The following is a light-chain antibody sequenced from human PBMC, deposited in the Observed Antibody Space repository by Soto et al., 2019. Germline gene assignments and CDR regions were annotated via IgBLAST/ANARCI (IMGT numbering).Light chain of an antibody. CDR2: LNSDGSH. CDR1: SGHGSYA. Sequence: QSVLTQSPSASASLGASVKLTCTLSSGHGSYAIAWYQQQPEKGPRYLMKLNSDGSHSKGDGIPDRFSGSSSGAERYLTISSLQYEDEADYYCQTWGTGYWVFGGGTKLTVL. CDR3: QTWGTGYWV. J-gene: IGLJ3*02. V-gene: IGLV4-69*01.